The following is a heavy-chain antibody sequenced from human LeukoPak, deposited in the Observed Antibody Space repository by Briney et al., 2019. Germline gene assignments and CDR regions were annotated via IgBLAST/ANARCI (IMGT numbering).Heavy chain of an antibody. D-gene: IGHD3-16*01. CDR3: ARVMSASVWRTYGSYYYYYMDV. V-gene: IGHV3-7*01. CDR2: IKQDGSEK. Sequence: GGSLRLSCAASGFTFSSYWMTWVRQAPGKGLEWVANIKQDGSEKYSVDSVKGRFTISRDNANNSLYMQMNSLRAEDTAVYYCARVMSASVWRTYGSYYYYYMDVWGKGTTVTVSS. J-gene: IGHJ6*03. CDR1: GFTFSSYW.